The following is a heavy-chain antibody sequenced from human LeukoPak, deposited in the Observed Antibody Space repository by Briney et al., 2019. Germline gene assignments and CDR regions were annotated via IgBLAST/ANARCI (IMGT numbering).Heavy chain of an antibody. D-gene: IGHD3-16*01. J-gene: IGHJ4*02. CDR1: GGSFSGYY. CDR2: INHSGST. CDR3: ARSQGRLGVVGGY. V-gene: IGHV4-34*01. Sequence: SETLSLTCAVYGGSFSGYYWSWIRQPPGKGLEWIGEINHSGSTNYNPSLKSRVTISVDTSKNQFSLTLSSVTAADTAVYYCARSQGRLGVVGGYWGQGTLVTVSS.